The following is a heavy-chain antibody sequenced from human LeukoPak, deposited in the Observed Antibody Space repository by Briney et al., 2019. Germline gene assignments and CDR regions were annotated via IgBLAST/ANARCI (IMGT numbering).Heavy chain of an antibody. D-gene: IGHD6-19*01. CDR2: ISGSGGST. CDR1: GFTFSGYA. Sequence: PGGSLRLSCAASGFTFSGYAMSWVRQAPGKGLEWVSGISGSGGSTYYADSVKGRFTISRDNSKNTLYLQMNSLRAEDTAVYYCAKDGSWYSSSPNWFDPWGQGTLVTVSS. V-gene: IGHV3-23*01. CDR3: AKDGSWYSSSPNWFDP. J-gene: IGHJ5*02.